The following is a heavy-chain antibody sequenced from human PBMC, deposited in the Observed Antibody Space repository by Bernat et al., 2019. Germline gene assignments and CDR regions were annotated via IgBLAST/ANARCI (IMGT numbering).Heavy chain of an antibody. Sequence: DVQLVESGGGLVQPGGSLRLSCAASGFTFSHYWMSWVRQAPGKGLEWVANIKEDGSEKYYVDSVKGRFTISSDNAKNSLYLQMNSLRAEDTAVYFCARDNYDTSPLDYWGQGTLVSVSS. CDR2: IKEDGSEK. J-gene: IGHJ4*02. V-gene: IGHV3-7*01. CDR1: GFTFSHYW. D-gene: IGHD3-22*01. CDR3: ARDNYDTSPLDY.